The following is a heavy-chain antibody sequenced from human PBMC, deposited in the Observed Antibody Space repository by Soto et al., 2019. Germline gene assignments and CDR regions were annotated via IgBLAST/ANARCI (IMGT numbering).Heavy chain of an antibody. D-gene: IGHD2-8*01. CDR2: IYYSGST. Sequence: SETLSLTCTVSGGSVSSGSYYWSWIRQPPGKGLEWIGYIYYSGSTNYNPSLKSRVTISVDTSKNQFSLKLSSVTAADTAVHYCARGSGTSFYWGQGTLVTVSS. V-gene: IGHV4-61*01. CDR1: GGSVSSGSYY. J-gene: IGHJ4*02. CDR3: ARGSGTSFY.